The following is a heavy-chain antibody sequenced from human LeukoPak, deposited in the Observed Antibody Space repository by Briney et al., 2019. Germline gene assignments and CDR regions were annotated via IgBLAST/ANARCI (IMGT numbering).Heavy chain of an antibody. V-gene: IGHV3-23*01. CDR1: GFTFSSYA. Sequence: QPGGSLRLSCAASGFTFSSYAMSWVRQAPGKGLEWVSAISGSGGSTYYADSVKGRFTISRDNSKNTLYLQMNSLRAEDTAVYYCAKYTHILYTILERGGFDYWGQGTLVTVSS. D-gene: IGHD1-1*01. J-gene: IGHJ4*02. CDR2: ISGSGGST. CDR3: AKYTHILYTILERGGFDY.